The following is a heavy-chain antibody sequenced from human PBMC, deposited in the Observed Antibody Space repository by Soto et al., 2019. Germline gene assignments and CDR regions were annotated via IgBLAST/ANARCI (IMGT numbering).Heavy chain of an antibody. V-gene: IGHV4-39*01. D-gene: IGHD6-13*01. Sequence: WETLSLTCTVSGGSISSSSYYWGWIRQPPGKGLEWIGSIYYSGSTYYNPSLKSRVTISVDTSKNQFSLKLSSVTAADTAVYYCARISVAAAGGWFDPWGQGTLVTVSS. CDR2: IYYSGST. CDR1: GGSISSSSYY. CDR3: ARISVAAAGGWFDP. J-gene: IGHJ5*02.